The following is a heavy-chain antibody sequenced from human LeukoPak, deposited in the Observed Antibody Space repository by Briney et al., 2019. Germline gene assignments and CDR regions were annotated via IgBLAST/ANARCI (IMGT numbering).Heavy chain of an antibody. CDR3: VRGHMIIGP. Sequence: SETLSLTCAVSGGSISGYHWSLVRQPPGKGLEWIGYVSYNGGTKYNPSLQSRVTISVDTSKNQFSLKLSSVTAADTAVYYCVRGHMIIGPWGQGTLVTVSS. CDR1: GGSISGYH. D-gene: IGHD3-22*01. CDR2: VSYNGGT. V-gene: IGHV4-59*01. J-gene: IGHJ4*02.